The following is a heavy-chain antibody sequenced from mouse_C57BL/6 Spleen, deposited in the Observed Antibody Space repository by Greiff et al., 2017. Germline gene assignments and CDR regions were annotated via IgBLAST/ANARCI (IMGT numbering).Heavy chain of an antibody. CDR3: TREGYYRDGFAY. CDR2: IDPETGGT. V-gene: IGHV1-15*01. Sequence: QVQLQQSGAELVRPGASVTLSCKASGYTFTDYEMHWVKQTPVHGLEWIGAIDPETGGTAYNQKFKGKAILTADKSSSTAYMELRSLTSEDSAVYYGTREGYYRDGFAYWGQGTLVTVSA. J-gene: IGHJ3*01. CDR1: GYTFTDYE. D-gene: IGHD3-1*01.